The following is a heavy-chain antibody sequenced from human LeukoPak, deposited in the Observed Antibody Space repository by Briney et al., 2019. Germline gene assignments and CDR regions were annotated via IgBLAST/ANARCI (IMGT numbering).Heavy chain of an antibody. V-gene: IGHV4-34*01. CDR2: INHSGST. D-gene: IGHD6-13*01. CDR1: GGSFSSYY. J-gene: IGHJ6*02. Sequence: SETLSLTCAVYGGSFSSYYWSWIRQPPGKGLEWIGEINHSGSTNYNPSLKSRVTISVDTSKNQSSLKLSSVTAADTAVYYCARGAAPGYYYYYYGMDVGGQGTTVTVS. CDR3: ARGAAPGYYYYYYGMDV.